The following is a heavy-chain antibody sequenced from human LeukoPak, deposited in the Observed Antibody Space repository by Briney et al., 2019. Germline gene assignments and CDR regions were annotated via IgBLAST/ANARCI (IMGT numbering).Heavy chain of an antibody. CDR3: ARGAYDYVWGSYPDDAFDI. CDR2: IYYSGST. D-gene: IGHD3-16*02. CDR1: GGSISSGDYY. V-gene: IGHV4-30-4*01. Sequence: SETPSLTCTVSGGSISSGDYYWSWIRQPPGKGLEWIGYIYYSGSTYYNPSLKSRVTISVDTSKNQFSLKLSSVTAADTAVYYCARGAYDYVWGSYPDDAFDIWGQGTMVTVSS. J-gene: IGHJ3*02.